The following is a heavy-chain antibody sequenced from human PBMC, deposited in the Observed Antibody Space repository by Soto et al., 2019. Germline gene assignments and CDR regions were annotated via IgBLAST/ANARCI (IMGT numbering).Heavy chain of an antibody. CDR3: ARGGGVGVAGSAAFEM. J-gene: IGHJ3*02. CDR1: GYPVTAYY. D-gene: IGHD3-3*01. CDR2: INPATGAA. Sequence: QLHLVQSGAVVKKPGASVMVSCSASGYPVTAYYMHWVRQAPGRGLEWMGGINPATGAAKYTQTFQGRVTMTRDTSTSTVFMELSGLTSEDTAVFYCARGGGVGVAGSAAFEMWGQGTLVTVSS. V-gene: IGHV1-2*02.